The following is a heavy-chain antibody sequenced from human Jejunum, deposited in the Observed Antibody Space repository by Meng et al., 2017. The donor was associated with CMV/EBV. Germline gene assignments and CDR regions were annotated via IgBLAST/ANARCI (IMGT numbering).Heavy chain of an antibody. CDR3: AQTSTGNIPFSYLFDY. Sequence: ISLTEAAPTLVTPPQTLTLTCPFAGFSLPTTGVGVGWIRQPPGKALEWLAIIYWDGDRRYNPSLRSRLTIMKDTSGNQVVLKMADMDPVDTATYYCAQTSTGNIPFSYLFDYWGQGALVTVSS. V-gene: IGHV2-5*02. J-gene: IGHJ4*02. D-gene: IGHD3-10*01. CDR2: IYWDGDR. CDR1: GFSLPTTGVG.